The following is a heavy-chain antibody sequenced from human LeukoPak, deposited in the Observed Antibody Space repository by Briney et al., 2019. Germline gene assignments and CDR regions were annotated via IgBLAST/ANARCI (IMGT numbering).Heavy chain of an antibody. D-gene: IGHD1-26*01. CDR1: GYTFTSYD. CDR2: MNPNSGNT. CDR3: AREERGSDAFDI. Sequence: LRASVKVSCKASGYTFTSYDINWVRQATGQGLEWMGWMNPNSGNTGYAQKFQGRVTITRNTSISTAYMELSSLRSEDTAVYYCAREERGSDAFDIWGQGTMVTVSS. J-gene: IGHJ3*02. V-gene: IGHV1-8*03.